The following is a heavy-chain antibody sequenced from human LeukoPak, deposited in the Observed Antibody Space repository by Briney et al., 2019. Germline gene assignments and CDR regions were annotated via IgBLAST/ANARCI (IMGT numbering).Heavy chain of an antibody. CDR3: ARGPAYCGGDCYPEWYFDY. CDR1: GYSFTSYW. V-gene: IGHV5-51*01. D-gene: IGHD2-21*02. Sequence: GESLKISCKGSGYSFTSYWIGWVRQMPGKGLEWMGIIYPGDSDTRYSPSFQGQVTISADKSISTAYLQWSSLKASDTAMNYCARGPAYCGGDCYPEWYFDYWGQGTLVTVSS. J-gene: IGHJ4*02. CDR2: IYPGDSDT.